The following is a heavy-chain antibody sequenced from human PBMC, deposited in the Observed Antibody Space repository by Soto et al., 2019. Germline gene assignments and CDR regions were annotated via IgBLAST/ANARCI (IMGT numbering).Heavy chain of an antibody. Sequence: GGSLRLSCTASGFTFNTHWMHWVRQAPGKGLVWVSRIYFDGITTNYADSVKGRLTVSRDNAKNTVYLHVNTPRDEDTAVYYCARGCAKGVDYWGQGTPVTVSS. CDR3: ARGCAKGVDY. CDR2: IYFDGITT. D-gene: IGHD1-26*01. J-gene: IGHJ4*02. CDR1: GFTFNTHW. V-gene: IGHV3-74*01.